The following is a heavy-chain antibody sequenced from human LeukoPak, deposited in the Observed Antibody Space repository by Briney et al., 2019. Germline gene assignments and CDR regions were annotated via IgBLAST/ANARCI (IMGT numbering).Heavy chain of an antibody. Sequence: GGSLRLSCAASGFTFSSYAMHWVRQAPGKGLEWVAVISYDGSNKYYADSVKGRFTISRDNSKNTLYLQMNSLRAEDTAVYYCARNPHCGGDCYSIDYWGQGTLVTVSS. CDR3: ARNPHCGGDCYSIDY. J-gene: IGHJ4*02. D-gene: IGHD2-21*02. CDR2: ISYDGSNK. V-gene: IGHV3-30-3*01. CDR1: GFTFSSYA.